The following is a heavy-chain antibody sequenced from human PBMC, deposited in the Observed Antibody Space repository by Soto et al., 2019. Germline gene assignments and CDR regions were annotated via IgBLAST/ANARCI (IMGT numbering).Heavy chain of an antibody. J-gene: IGHJ5*02. V-gene: IGHV5-10-1*01. D-gene: IGHD3-22*01. CDR3: ARHEANYYDSSGYYRNWFDP. CDR2: IDPSDSYT. CDR1: GYSFTIYW. Sequence: PGESLKISCNGSGYSFTIYWISWVRQMPGKGLEWMGRIDPSDSYTNYSPSFQGHVTISADKSISTAYLQWSSLKASDAAMYYCARHEANYYDSSGYYRNWFDPWGQGTRVTVSS.